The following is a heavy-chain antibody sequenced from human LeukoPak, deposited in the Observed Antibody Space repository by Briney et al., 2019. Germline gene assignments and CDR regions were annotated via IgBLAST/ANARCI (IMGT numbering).Heavy chain of an antibody. CDR3: ARSRDYSNLYYFDY. CDR2: ISSSTSYI. V-gene: IGHV3-21*01. CDR1: GFTFSSYS. D-gene: IGHD4-11*01. J-gene: IGHJ4*02. Sequence: GSLRLSCAASGFTFSSYSMNWVRQAPGKGLEWVSFISSSTSYISYADSVKGRFTISRGNAKNSLYLQMNSLRAEDTAVYYCARSRDYSNLYYFDYWGQGIQVTVSS.